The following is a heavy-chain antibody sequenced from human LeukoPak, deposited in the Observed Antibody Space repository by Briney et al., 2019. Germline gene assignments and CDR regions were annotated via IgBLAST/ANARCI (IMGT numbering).Heavy chain of an antibody. V-gene: IGHV3-30-3*01. Sequence: GGSLRLSCAASGFTFSSYAMHWVRQAPGKGLEWVAVISYDGSNKYYADSVKGRFTISRDNSKNTLYLQMNSLRAEDTAVYYCARTGLDYTYYYYYGMDVWGQGTTVTVSS. D-gene: IGHD4-11*01. CDR3: ARTGLDYTYYYYYGMDV. CDR1: GFTFSSYA. J-gene: IGHJ6*02. CDR2: ISYDGSNK.